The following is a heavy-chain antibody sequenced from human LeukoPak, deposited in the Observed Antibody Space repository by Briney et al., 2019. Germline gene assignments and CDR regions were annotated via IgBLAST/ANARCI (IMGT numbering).Heavy chain of an antibody. Sequence: PSETLSLTCAVYGASFSGYYWSWIRQPPGKGLEWIGEINHSGSTNYNPSLKSRVTISVDTSKNQFSLKLSSVTAADTAVYYCARSLGRYSYGPGDSWGQGTLVTVSS. CDR1: GASFSGYY. J-gene: IGHJ4*02. V-gene: IGHV4-34*01. CDR3: ARSLGRYSYGPGDS. D-gene: IGHD5-12*01. CDR2: INHSGST.